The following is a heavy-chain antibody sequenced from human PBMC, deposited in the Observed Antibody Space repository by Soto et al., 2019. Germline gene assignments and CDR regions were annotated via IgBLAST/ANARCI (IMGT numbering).Heavy chain of an antibody. V-gene: IGHV3-23*01. CDR2: ISGSGGST. J-gene: IGHJ5*02. CDR1: GFTFSSYA. CDR3: ENDSTWLVITNWLVP. Sequence: GGSLRLSCAASGFTFSSYAMSWVRQAPGKGLEWVSAISGSGGSTYYADSVKGRFTISRDDSKNTLYLQMNSLRAEDTAGYYCENDSTWLVITNWLVPWGHGTLVTVSS. D-gene: IGHD3-16*01.